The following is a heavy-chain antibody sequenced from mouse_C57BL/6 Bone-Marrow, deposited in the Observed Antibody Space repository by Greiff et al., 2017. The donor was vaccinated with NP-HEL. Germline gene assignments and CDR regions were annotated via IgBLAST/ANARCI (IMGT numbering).Heavy chain of an antibody. CDR1: GYTFTSYW. D-gene: IGHD2-3*01. Sequence: QVHVKQPGAELVRPGSSVKLSCKASGYTFTSYWMDWVKQRPGQGLEWIGNIYPSDSETHYNQKFKDKATLTVDKSSSTAYMQLSSLTSEDSAVYYCARRAVYDGYPDWYFDVWGTGTTVTVSS. CDR2: IYPSDSET. V-gene: IGHV1-61*01. J-gene: IGHJ1*03. CDR3: ARRAVYDGYPDWYFDV.